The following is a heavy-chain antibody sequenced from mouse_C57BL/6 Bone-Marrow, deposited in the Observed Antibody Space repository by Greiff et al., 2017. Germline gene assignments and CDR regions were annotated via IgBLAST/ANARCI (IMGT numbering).Heavy chain of an antibody. Sequence: VKLVESGGDLVKPGGSLRLSCAASGFTFSSYGMSWVRQTPDTRLEWVATISRGGGSTSYPHSVKGRFTISRDNAKNTFYLQMSSLKSEDTAMYYGARQGDYDGDAMDYWGQGTSVTVSS. J-gene: IGHJ4*01. CDR1: GFTFSSYG. V-gene: IGHV5-6*01. CDR2: ISRGGGST. CDR3: ARQGDYDGDAMDY. D-gene: IGHD2-4*01.